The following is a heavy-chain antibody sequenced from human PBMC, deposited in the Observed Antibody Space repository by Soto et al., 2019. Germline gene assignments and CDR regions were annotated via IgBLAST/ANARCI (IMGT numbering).Heavy chain of an antibody. CDR1: GFTFSSYG. V-gene: IGHV3-30*18. J-gene: IGHJ3*02. CDR3: AKFTNENAFDI. D-gene: IGHD1-1*01. CDR2: ISYDGSNK. Sequence: GGSLRLSCAASGFTFSSYGMHWVRQAPGKGLEWVAVISYDGSNKYYADSVKGRFTISRDNSKNTLYLQMNSLRAEDTAVYYCAKFTNENAFDIWGQGTMVTVSS.